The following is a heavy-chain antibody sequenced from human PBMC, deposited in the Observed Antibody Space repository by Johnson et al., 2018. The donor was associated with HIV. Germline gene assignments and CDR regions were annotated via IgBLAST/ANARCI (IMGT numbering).Heavy chain of an antibody. CDR1: GFIFSSYG. D-gene: IGHD6-19*01. J-gene: IGHJ3*02. CDR3: ANKPEQWLVADDAFDI. V-gene: IGHV3-33*06. CDR2: IWYDGSNK. Sequence: QVQLVESGGGVVQPGRSLRLSCAASGFIFSSYGMHWVRQAPGKGLEWVAVIWYDGSNKYYADSVKGRFTISRDNSKNTLYLQMNSLSAEVTAVYYCANKPEQWLVADDAFDIWGQGTMVTVSS.